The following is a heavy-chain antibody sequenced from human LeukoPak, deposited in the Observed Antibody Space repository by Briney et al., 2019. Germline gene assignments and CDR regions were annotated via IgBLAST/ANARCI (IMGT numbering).Heavy chain of an antibody. V-gene: IGHV4-34*01. CDR2: INHSGST. J-gene: IGHJ5*02. CDR3: ARVRVLEWPRFGFDP. CDR1: GGSFSGYY. Sequence: PSETLSLTCAVYGGSFSGYYWSWIRQPPGKGLEWIGEINHSGSTNYNPSLKSRVTISVDTSKNQFSLKLSSVTAADTAVYYCARVRVLEWPRFGFDPWGQGTLVTVSS. D-gene: IGHD3-3*01.